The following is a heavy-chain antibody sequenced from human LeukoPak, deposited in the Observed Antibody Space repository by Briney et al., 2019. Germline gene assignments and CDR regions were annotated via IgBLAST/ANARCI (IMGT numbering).Heavy chain of an antibody. CDR1: GYTFTGYY. D-gene: IGHD3-22*01. CDR2: INPNSGGT. CDR3: ARLADYYDSSGSAS. J-gene: IGHJ5*02. Sequence: GASVKVSRKASGYTFTGYYMHWVRQAPGQGLEWMGWINPNSGGTNYAQKFQGRVTMTRDTSISTAYMELSRLKSDDTAVYYCARLADYYDSSGSASWGQGTLVAVSS. V-gene: IGHV1-2*02.